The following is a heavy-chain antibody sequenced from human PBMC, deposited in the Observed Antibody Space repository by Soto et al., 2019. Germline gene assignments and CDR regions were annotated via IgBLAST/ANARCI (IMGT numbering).Heavy chain of an antibody. Sequence: EVQLVESGGGLVQPGGSLRLSCAASGFTFSSYWMHWVRQGPGEGLVWVSRIMSDGGGTTYADSVKGRFTISRDNAKNTLYLQRNGLRAEDTAVYHCARSRGSVGVEYNMDVWGQGTTVTVSS. CDR3: ARSRGSVGVEYNMDV. D-gene: IGHD1-26*01. J-gene: IGHJ6*02. V-gene: IGHV3-74*01. CDR2: IMSDGGGT. CDR1: GFTFSSYW.